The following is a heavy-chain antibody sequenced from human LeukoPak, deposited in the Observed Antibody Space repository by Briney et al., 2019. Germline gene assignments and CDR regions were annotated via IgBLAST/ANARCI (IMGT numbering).Heavy chain of an antibody. Sequence: SETLSLTCTVSGGSISSYYWNWIRQPPGKGLEWIGYIHYSGSTCYNPSLKSRVTISLDTSKNQSSLKVNSVTAADTAVYYCATIFGVANRIDSWGQGTLVTVSS. CDR2: IHYSGST. V-gene: IGHV4-59*01. CDR3: ATIFGVANRIDS. CDR1: GGSISSYY. J-gene: IGHJ4*02. D-gene: IGHD3-3*01.